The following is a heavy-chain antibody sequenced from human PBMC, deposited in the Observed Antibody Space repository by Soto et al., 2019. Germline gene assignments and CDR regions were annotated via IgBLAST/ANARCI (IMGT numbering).Heavy chain of an antibody. CDR2: IRNEAYGGTT. J-gene: IGHJ4*02. V-gene: IGHV3-49*03. D-gene: IGHD2-2*01. CDR3: TRRYQFVDEY. CDR1: GFTFGDYA. Sequence: PGGSLRLSCTTSGFTFGDYAVSWFRQTPGKGLEWVGFIRNEAYGGTTEYAASVKGRFTISRNDSNSIAYLQMNSLEIEDTALYYCTRRYQFVDEYWGRGTLVTVSS.